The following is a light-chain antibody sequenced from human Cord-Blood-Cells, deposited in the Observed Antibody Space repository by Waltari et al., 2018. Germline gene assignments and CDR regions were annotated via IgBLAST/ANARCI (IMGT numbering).Light chain of an antibody. J-gene: IGLJ1*01. V-gene: IGLV2-11*01. CDR3: CSYAGSYTYV. CDR2: DVS. Sequence: QSALTQPRPVSGSPGQSVTISCTGTSSDVGGYNYVSWYQQHPGKAPKLMIYDVSKRPSGLPDRFSASKSGNTASLTISGLQTEDEADYYCCSYAGSYTYVFGTGTKVTVL. CDR1: SSDVGGYNY.